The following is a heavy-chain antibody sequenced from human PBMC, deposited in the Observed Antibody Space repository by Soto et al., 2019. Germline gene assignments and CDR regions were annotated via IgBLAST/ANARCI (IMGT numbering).Heavy chain of an antibody. D-gene: IGHD7-27*01. V-gene: IGHV6-1*01. Sequence: QSQTLSLTCALSGDSVSINSAAWNWIRQYPSGGREWLGRTYYRSKWYNDTAVSAKKRITIKPDTSKNQFSLHLKSVTPEDTAVYYCARDPGDAFDIWGQGTMVTVSS. J-gene: IGHJ3*02. CDR2: TYYRSKWYN. CDR3: ARDPGDAFDI. CDR1: GDSVSINSAA.